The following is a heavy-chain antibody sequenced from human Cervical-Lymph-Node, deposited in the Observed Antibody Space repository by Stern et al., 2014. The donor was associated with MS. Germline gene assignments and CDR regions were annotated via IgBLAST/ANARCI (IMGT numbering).Heavy chain of an antibody. CDR1: GIIFSGTS. V-gene: IGHV3-73*01. Sequence: VQLVESGGGLVQPGGSLKLSCVASGIIFSGTSMHWVRQASGKGLELIGRIRSRANGQTTVYTASVKGRFTISRDDSKNTAYLQMNSLKTEDTAVYYCVSDGSGWRNWGQGTLVTVSS. CDR2: IRSRANGQTT. J-gene: IGHJ4*02. CDR3: VSDGSGWRN. D-gene: IGHD3-10*01.